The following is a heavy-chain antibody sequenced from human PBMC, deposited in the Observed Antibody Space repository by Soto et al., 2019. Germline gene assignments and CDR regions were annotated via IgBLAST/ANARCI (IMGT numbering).Heavy chain of an antibody. CDR2: ISVTGGST. CDR3: ASPLEEGY. Sequence: PGGSLRLSCATSGFIFSSYALSWVRQAPGKGLEWVSTISVTGGSTNYADSVKGRLTISRDNSKNTLYLQMNSLRAEDTAVYYCASPLEEGYWGQGTLVTVSS. V-gene: IGHV3-23*01. J-gene: IGHJ4*02. D-gene: IGHD1-1*01. CDR1: GFIFSSYA.